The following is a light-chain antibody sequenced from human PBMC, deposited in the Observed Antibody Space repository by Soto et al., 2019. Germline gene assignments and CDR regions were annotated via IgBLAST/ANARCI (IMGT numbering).Light chain of an antibody. V-gene: IGKV3-20*01. CDR2: GVS. J-gene: IGKJ2*03. Sequence: EILLTQSPGTLSMSPGERATLSCRASQSISSTYLALYQQKPGQAPRLLIYGVSSRATGIPDGFSGSGSGTDFSLTISRLEPEDFAVYYCLQYGNLPYSFGQGTKVDIK. CDR3: LQYGNLPYS. CDR1: QSISSTY.